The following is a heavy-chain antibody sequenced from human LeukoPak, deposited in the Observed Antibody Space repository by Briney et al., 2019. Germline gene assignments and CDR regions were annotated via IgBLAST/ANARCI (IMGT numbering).Heavy chain of an antibody. J-gene: IGHJ3*02. CDR1: GGSISSSSYY. D-gene: IGHD2-2*02. CDR2: IYYSGST. V-gene: IGHV4-39*01. CDR3: ARAAAIDAFDI. Sequence: SETLSLTCTVSGGSISSSSYYWGWLRPPPGGVLEWIRSIYYSGSTYYNPSLKSRVTISVDTSKNQFSLQLTSMTAADTAVYYCARAAAIDAFDIWGQGTMVTVSS.